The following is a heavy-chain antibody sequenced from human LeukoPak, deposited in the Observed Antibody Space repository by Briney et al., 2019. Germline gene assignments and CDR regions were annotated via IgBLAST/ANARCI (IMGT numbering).Heavy chain of an antibody. D-gene: IGHD1-1*01. J-gene: IGHJ6*03. CDR3: ARGTGTTYYYYYMDV. CDR1: GFTFSNYA. CDR2: ISGSGGST. V-gene: IGHV3-23*01. Sequence: PGGSLRLSCAASGFTFSNYAMSWVRQAPGKGLEWVSGISGSGGSTHYADSVKGRFTISRDNAKNSLYLQMNSLRAEDTAVYYCARGTGTTYYYYYMDVWGKGTTVTISS.